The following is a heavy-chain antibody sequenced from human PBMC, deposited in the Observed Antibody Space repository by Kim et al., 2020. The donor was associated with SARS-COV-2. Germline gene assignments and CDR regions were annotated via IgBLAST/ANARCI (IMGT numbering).Heavy chain of an antibody. CDR3: TRSRKGAMDV. Sequence: YAASVEGRVTISRDDSENSIYLQMNSLKIEDTALYYCTRSRKGAMDVWGQGTTVTVSS. J-gene: IGHJ6*02. V-gene: IGHV3-72*01.